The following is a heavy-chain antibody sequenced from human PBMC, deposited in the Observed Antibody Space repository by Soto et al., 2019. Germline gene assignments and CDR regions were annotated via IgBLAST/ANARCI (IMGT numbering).Heavy chain of an antibody. Sequence: SGPTLVNPTQTLTLTCTFSGFSLSTSGMCXSWIRQPPGKALEWLALIEWDDDKYYSTSLKTRLTISKDTSKNQVVLTMTNMDPVDTATYYCARISPGSYYYGMDVWGQGTTVTVSS. CDR3: ARISPGSYYYGMDV. V-gene: IGHV2-70*01. CDR2: IEWDDDK. CDR1: GFSLSTSGMC. D-gene: IGHD1-26*01. J-gene: IGHJ6*02.